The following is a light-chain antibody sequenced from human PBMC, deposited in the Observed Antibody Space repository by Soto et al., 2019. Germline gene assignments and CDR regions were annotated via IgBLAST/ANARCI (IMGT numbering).Light chain of an antibody. CDR1: SSDVGGYNY. Sequence: QSALTQPASVSGSPGQSITISCTGTSSDVGGYNYASWYQQHPGKAPKLMIFDVSNRPSGVSNRFSGSKSGDTASLTISGLQAEDEADYYCSSYTSSDTPVVFGGGTKVTVL. CDR2: DVS. J-gene: IGLJ2*01. CDR3: SSYTSSDTPVV. V-gene: IGLV2-14*01.